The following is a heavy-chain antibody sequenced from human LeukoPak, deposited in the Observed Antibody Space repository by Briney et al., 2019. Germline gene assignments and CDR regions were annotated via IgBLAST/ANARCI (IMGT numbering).Heavy chain of an antibody. D-gene: IGHD3-10*02. J-gene: IGHJ6*02. CDR3: ARGVRGVSSHYYGMDV. CDR1: GFSFTSYA. V-gene: IGHV3-48*03. Sequence: PGGSLRLSCVASGFSFTSYAMSWVRQAPGKGLEWVSYISSSGSTIYYEDSVKGRFTISRDNAKNSLYLKMNSLRAEDTAVYYCARGVRGVSSHYYGMDVWGQGTTVTVSS. CDR2: ISSSGSTI.